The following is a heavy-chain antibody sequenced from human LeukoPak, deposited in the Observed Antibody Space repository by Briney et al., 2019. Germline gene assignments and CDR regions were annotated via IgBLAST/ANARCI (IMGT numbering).Heavy chain of an antibody. CDR2: ISSSSSYI. CDR3: ARDQTGKDFDY. V-gene: IGHV3-21*01. Sequence: GGSLRLSCAASGFTFSSYSMNWVRQAPGKGLEWVSSISSSSSYINYADSVKGRFTISRDDAKNSLYLQMNSLRAEDTAVYYCARDQTGKDFDYWGQGTLVTVSS. D-gene: IGHD3-9*01. CDR1: GFTFSSYS. J-gene: IGHJ4*02.